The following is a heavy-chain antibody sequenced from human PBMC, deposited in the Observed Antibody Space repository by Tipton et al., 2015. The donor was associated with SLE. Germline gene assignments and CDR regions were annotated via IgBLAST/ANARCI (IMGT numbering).Heavy chain of an antibody. D-gene: IGHD6-13*01. CDR2: IYSGGST. CDR1: GFTVSSNY. V-gene: IGHV3-66*01. J-gene: IGHJ2*01. Sequence: SLRLSCAASGFTVSSNYMSWVRQAPGKGLEWVSVIYSGGSTYYADSVKGRFTISRDNSKNSLYLQMNSLRVEDTGVYFCARDTGIEKDFDLWGRGTQVTVSS. CDR3: ARDTGIEKDFDL.